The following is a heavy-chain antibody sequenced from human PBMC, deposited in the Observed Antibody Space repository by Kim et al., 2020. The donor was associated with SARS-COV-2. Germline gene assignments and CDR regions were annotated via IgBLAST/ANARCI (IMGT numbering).Heavy chain of an antibody. Sequence: SETLSLTCTVSGGSISSSSYYWGWIRQPPGKGLEWIGSIYYSGSTYYNPSLKSRVTISVDTSKNQFSLKLSSVTAADTAVYYCARQVGSGDYWGQGTLVTVSS. V-gene: IGHV4-39*01. CDR1: GGSISSSSYY. CDR3: ARQVGSGDY. J-gene: IGHJ4*02. CDR2: IYYSGST. D-gene: IGHD3-10*01.